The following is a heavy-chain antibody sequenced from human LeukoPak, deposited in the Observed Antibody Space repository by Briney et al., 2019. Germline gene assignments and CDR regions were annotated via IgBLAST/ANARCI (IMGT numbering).Heavy chain of an antibody. V-gene: IGHV3-23*01. Sequence: GGSLRLSCAASGFTFSSYAMSWVRQAPGKGLEWVSAISGSGGSTYYADSVKGRFTISRDNSKNTLYLQMSSLRAEDTAVYYCAKLGPITGYSSGWYSGVDWFDPWGQGTLVTVSS. J-gene: IGHJ5*02. D-gene: IGHD6-19*01. CDR3: AKLGPITGYSSGWYSGVDWFDP. CDR1: GFTFSSYA. CDR2: ISGSGGST.